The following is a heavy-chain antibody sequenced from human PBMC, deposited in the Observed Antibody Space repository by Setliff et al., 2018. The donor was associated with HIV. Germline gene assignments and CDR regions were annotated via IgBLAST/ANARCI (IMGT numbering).Heavy chain of an antibody. CDR2: ISDSGGST. Sequence: GGSLRLSCAASGFTFSSYATSWVRQAPGKGLGWVSGISDSGGSTYYADSVKGRFTISRDNSKNTLYLQMNSLRAEDTAVYYCARAYYDVLTDYHYAFEIWGQGTMVTVSS. J-gene: IGHJ3*02. D-gene: IGHD3-9*01. V-gene: IGHV3-23*01. CDR3: ARAYYDVLTDYHYAFEI. CDR1: GFTFSSYA.